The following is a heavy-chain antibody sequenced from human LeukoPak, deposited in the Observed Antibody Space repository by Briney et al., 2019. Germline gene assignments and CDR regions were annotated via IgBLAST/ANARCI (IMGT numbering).Heavy chain of an antibody. CDR3: ANVVAGVTCDY. J-gene: IGHJ4*02. Sequence: ASVKVSCKASGYTFTGHYMHWVRQAPGQGLEWMGWINPNSGGTSYAQKFQGRVTMTRDTSISTAYMELSRLTSDDTAVYYCANVVAGVTCDYWGQGTLVTVSS. CDR2: INPNSGGT. V-gene: IGHV1-2*02. D-gene: IGHD2-15*01. CDR1: GYTFTGHY.